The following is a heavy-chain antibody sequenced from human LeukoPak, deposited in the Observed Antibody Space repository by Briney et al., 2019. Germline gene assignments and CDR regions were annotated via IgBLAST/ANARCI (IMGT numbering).Heavy chain of an antibody. CDR3: ARDDGGPCGY. V-gene: IGHV3-7*01. CDR2: IKQDGSEK. J-gene: IGHJ4*02. Sequence: GGSLRLSCAVSGITFSSFWMSWVRQAPGKGLEWVANIKQDGSEKYYVDSVKGRFTISRDNSKNTLYLQMNSLRAEDTAVYYCARDDGGPCGYWGQGTLVTVSS. CDR1: GITFSSFW. D-gene: IGHD3-16*01.